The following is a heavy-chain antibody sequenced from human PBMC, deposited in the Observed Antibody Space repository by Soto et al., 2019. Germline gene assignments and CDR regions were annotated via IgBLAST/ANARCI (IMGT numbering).Heavy chain of an antibody. D-gene: IGHD2-21*02. Sequence: XETLSVXWTVPCDSISSRRYYWGWIRQPPGKGLEWIGSIYYSGSTYNNPSLRSRVSMSIDTSKDQFSLKLKSVTAADTALYFCARKRNSVVTQAYFDVWGPGSLVTVSS. CDR2: IYYSGST. J-gene: IGHJ4*02. CDR1: CDSISSRRYY. V-gene: IGHV4-39*01. CDR3: ARKRNSVVTQAYFDV.